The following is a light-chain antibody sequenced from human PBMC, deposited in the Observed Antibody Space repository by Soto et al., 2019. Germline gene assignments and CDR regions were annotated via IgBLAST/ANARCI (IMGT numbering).Light chain of an antibody. V-gene: IGKV3-11*01. CDR2: DAS. Sequence: EIVLTQSPATLSLCPGERATLSCRASQSVSSYLAWYQQKPGQAPRLLIYDASNRATGIPARFSGSGSGTDFTLTISSLEPEDFAVYYCQQRSNWPPRFGQGTKVEIK. CDR1: QSVSSY. CDR3: QQRSNWPPR. J-gene: IGKJ1*01.